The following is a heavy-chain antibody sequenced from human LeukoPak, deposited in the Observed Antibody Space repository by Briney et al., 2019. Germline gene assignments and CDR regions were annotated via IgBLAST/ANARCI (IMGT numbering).Heavy chain of an antibody. Sequence: GGFLRLSCAASEFTFSSYWMSWVRQAPGKGLEWVANIKQDGGQIYYLESVKGRFTVSRDNAKNSLYLQMNSLRVDDTAVYYCARTVFGAYNWFDPWGQGALVTVSS. CDR1: EFTFSSYW. CDR3: ARTVFGAYNWFDP. J-gene: IGHJ5*02. D-gene: IGHD3-3*01. CDR2: IKQDGGQI. V-gene: IGHV3-7*01.